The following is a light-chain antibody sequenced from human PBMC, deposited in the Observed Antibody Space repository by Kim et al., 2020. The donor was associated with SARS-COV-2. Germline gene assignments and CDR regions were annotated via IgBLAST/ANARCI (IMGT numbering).Light chain of an antibody. CDR3: QLSDTTPA. Sequence: LAASVGDRVTSTCRTSQSISTFLNWYQHKPGKAPKLLIYAASNLESGVPSRFSGSGSGTDFTLTIDSLQPEDFATYYCQLSDTTPAFGGGTKLEIK. J-gene: IGKJ4*01. CDR2: AAS. CDR1: QSISTF. V-gene: IGKV1-39*01.